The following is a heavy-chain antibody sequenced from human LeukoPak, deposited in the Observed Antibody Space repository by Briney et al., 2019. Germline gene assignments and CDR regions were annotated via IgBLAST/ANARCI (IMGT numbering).Heavy chain of an antibody. V-gene: IGHV4-59*08. CDR2: ISYSGST. J-gene: IGHJ5*02. CDR1: GGSISSYY. Sequence: SETLSLTCTVSGGSISSYYWTWIRQPPGKGLEWIGYISYSGSTNYNPSLKSRVTISVDTSKNQVSLKLSSVTVADTAVYYCAKGGSWFDPWGQGTLVTVSS. D-gene: IGHD3-16*01. CDR3: AKGGSWFDP.